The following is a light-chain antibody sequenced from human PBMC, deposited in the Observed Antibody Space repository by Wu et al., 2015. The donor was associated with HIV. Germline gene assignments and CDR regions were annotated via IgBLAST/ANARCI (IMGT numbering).Light chain of an antibody. CDR3: QQSYISPLT. CDR1: QSIGSW. Sequence: DIQMTQSPSTLSASVGDRVTITCRASQSIGSWVAWYQQKPGKAPKVLIYKASILESGVPSRFSGSGSGTQFTLTISSLQPEDFATYYCQQSYISPLTFGGGTKVEIK. CDR2: KAS. V-gene: IGKV1-5*03. J-gene: IGKJ4*01.